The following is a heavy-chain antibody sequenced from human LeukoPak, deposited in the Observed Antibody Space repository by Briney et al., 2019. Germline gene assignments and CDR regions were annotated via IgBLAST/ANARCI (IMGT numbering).Heavy chain of an antibody. CDR2: ISDSGGGT. CDR1: GFSFRGFA. Sequence: AGGSLRLSCAASGFSFRGFAMTWVRQAPGKGPEWVSDISDSGGGTYYADSVKGRFTISRDNSKNTLYLQMNSLRAEDTAVYYCVKTMGAIDHDYWGQGTLVTVSS. D-gene: IGHD1-26*01. J-gene: IGHJ4*02. V-gene: IGHV3-23*01. CDR3: VKTMGAIDHDY.